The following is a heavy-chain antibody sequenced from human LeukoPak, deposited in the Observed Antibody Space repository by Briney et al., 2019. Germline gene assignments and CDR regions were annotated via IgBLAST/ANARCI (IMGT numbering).Heavy chain of an antibody. D-gene: IGHD6-13*01. J-gene: IGHJ4*02. V-gene: IGHV3-23*01. CDR1: GFTLSSYA. CDR2: LTGSGGST. CDR3: AKGSAAGGNYYYDY. Sequence: GSLRLSCAASGFTLSSYAMSWVRQAPGKGLEWVSVLTGSGGSTYYADSVKGRCTISRDNSKNTLYLQMNSLRAEDTAVYYCAKGSAAGGNYYYDYWGQGTLVTVSS.